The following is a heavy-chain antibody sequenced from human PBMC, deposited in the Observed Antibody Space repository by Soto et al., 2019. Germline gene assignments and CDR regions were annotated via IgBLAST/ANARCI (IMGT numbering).Heavy chain of an antibody. CDR3: AREAPPEDY. CDR2: IRAYNGNT. Sequence: QVQLVQSGAEVKKPGASGKVSCKASGYTFTSYAISWVRQAPGQGLEWMGWIRAYNGNTNYAQKLQGRVTMTTDTSTSTAYIELRSLCSDDTAVYFFAREAPPEDYLGQGTLVTVSS. V-gene: IGHV1-18*01. CDR1: GYTFTSYA. J-gene: IGHJ4*02.